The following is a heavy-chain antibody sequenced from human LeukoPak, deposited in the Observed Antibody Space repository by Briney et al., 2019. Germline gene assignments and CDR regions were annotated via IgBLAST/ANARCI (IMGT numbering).Heavy chain of an antibody. J-gene: IGHJ5*02. CDR1: GFTFSSYG. Sequence: PGGSLRLSCAASGFTFSSYGMHWVRQAPGKGLEWVAVIWYDGSNKYYADSVKGRFTISRDNSKNTLYLQMNSLRAEDTAVYYCAREDSSGYLGYNWFDPWGQGTLVTVSS. CDR3: AREDSSGYLGYNWFDP. V-gene: IGHV3-33*08. D-gene: IGHD3-22*01. CDR2: IWYDGSNK.